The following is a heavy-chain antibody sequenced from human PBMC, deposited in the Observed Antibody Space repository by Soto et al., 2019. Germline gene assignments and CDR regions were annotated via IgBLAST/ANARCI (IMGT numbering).Heavy chain of an antibody. CDR3: AKDGRYCSGGSCFASGMDV. Sequence: EVQLVESGGGLVQPGRSLRLSCAASGFTFDDYAMHWVRQAPGKGLEWVSGISWNSGSIGYADSVKGRFTISRDNAKNSLYLQRNSLRAEDTALYYCAKDGRYCSGGSCFASGMDVWGQGTTVTVSS. J-gene: IGHJ6*02. V-gene: IGHV3-9*01. CDR1: GFTFDDYA. D-gene: IGHD2-15*01. CDR2: ISWNSGSI.